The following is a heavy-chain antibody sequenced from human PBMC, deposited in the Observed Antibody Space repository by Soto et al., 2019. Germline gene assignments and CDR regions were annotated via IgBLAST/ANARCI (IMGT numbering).Heavy chain of an antibody. CDR2: ISGSGGST. D-gene: IGHD2-2*01. Sequence: PGGSLRLSCAASGFTFSSYAMSWVRQAPGEGLEWVSAISGSGGSTYYAESVKGRFTISRDNSKNTLYLQMNSLRAEDTAVYYCAKDSSWVTMPYWGQGTLVTVSS. V-gene: IGHV3-23*01. CDR3: AKDSSWVTMPY. J-gene: IGHJ4*02. CDR1: GFTFSSYA.